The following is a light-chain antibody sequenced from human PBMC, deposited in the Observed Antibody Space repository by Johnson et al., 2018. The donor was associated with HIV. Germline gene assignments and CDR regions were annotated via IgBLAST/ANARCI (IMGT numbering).Light chain of an antibody. Sequence: QSVLTQPPSVSAAPGQKVTISCSGSSSNIGNNFVSWYQQLPGAAPKLLIYENNKRPSVIPDRFSGSESGTSATLGITGLQTGDEADYYCGTWDSSLSAPVCGTGTKVTVL. J-gene: IGLJ1*01. CDR2: ENN. CDR3: GTWDSSLSAPV. CDR1: SSNIGNNF. V-gene: IGLV1-51*02.